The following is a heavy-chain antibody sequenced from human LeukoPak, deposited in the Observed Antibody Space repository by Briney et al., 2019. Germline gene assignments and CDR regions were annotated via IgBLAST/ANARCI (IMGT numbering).Heavy chain of an antibody. CDR1: GFTFSSYG. J-gene: IGHJ6*03. CDR2: IRYDGSNK. CDR3: AGVAKARIYYMDV. V-gene: IGHV3-30*02. Sequence: GGSLRLSCAASGFTFSSYGMHWVRQAPGKGLEWVAFIRYDGSNKYYADSVKGRFTISRDNSKNTLYLQMNSLRAEDTAVYYCAGVAKARIYYMDVWGRGTTVTVSS. D-gene: IGHD5-12*01.